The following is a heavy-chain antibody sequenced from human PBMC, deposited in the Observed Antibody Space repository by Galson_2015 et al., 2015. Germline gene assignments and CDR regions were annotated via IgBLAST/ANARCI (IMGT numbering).Heavy chain of an antibody. CDR3: ARDPVPAARSGEGWFDP. CDR1: GYTFTSYA. Sequence: SVKVSCKASGYTFTSYAMHWVRQAPGQRLEWMGWINAGNGNTKYSQKFQGRVTITRDTSASTAYMELSSLRSEDTAVYYCARDPVPAARSGEGWFDPWGQGTLVTVSS. J-gene: IGHJ5*02. D-gene: IGHD2-2*01. V-gene: IGHV1-3*01. CDR2: INAGNGNT.